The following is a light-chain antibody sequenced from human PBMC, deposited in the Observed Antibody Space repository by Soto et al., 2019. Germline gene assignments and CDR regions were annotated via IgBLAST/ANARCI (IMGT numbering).Light chain of an antibody. CDR2: EVI. J-gene: IGLJ2*01. Sequence: QSALTQPPSASGSPGQSVTIACSGTSSDVGSCKYVSWYQQHPGKAPKLIIYEVIKRPSGVPDRFSGSKSGNTASLTVSGLQAEHEADYYCSSYVDSNNVEVLFGGGTQLTVL. CDR1: SSDVGSCKY. V-gene: IGLV2-8*01. CDR3: SSYVDSNNVEVL.